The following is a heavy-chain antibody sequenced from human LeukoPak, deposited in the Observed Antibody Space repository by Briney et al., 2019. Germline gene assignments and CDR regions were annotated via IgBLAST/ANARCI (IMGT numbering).Heavy chain of an antibody. V-gene: IGHV3-7*01. CDR1: RFTFSTYW. J-gene: IGHJ4*02. CDR3: TRENNYKVDY. CDR2: INLDGSQT. Sequence: GGSLRLSCAASRFTFSTYWMSWVRQSPGKGLERVANINLDGSQTYYVDSVKGRFTISRDNAENSLYLQMNSLRVGDTAVYYCTRENNYKVDYWGQGTLVTVSS. D-gene: IGHD1-1*01.